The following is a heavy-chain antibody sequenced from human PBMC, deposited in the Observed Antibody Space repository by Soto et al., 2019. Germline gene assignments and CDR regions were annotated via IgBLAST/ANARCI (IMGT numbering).Heavy chain of an antibody. Sequence: SETLSLTCTVYGGSFSASYWSWVRQSPGKGLECIAEINQRGIINYNPSLKSRVIMSLDTSKNQFSLNLTSVTDADTAVYYCARGGYYASRDVWGHGTMVTVSS. CDR2: INQRGII. CDR3: ARGGYYASRDV. CDR1: GGSFSASY. D-gene: IGHD2-2*01. J-gene: IGHJ6*02. V-gene: IGHV4-34*01.